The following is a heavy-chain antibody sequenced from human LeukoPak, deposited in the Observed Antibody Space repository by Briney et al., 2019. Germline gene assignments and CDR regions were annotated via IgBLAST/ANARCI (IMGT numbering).Heavy chain of an antibody. J-gene: IGHJ4*02. D-gene: IGHD4-23*01. CDR2: INNDGRSA. CDR1: GFTLSSYW. CDR3: ARDLRTPSDTNIAIDY. Sequence: GGSLRLSCAASGFTLSSYWMHWVRQGPGKGRVWVSRINNDGRSANYADSVKGRFTISRDNAKNTLYLQMNSLRAEDTAVYYCARDLRTPSDTNIAIDYWGQGTLVTVSS. V-gene: IGHV3-74*01.